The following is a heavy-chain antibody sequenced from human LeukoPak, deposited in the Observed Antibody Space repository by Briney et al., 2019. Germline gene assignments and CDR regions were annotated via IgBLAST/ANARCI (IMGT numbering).Heavy chain of an antibody. D-gene: IGHD6-25*01. CDR3: AKSPLSGRYFDL. J-gene: IGHJ2*01. Sequence: ASVKVSCKASGFTFTSSAMQWVRQARGQRLEWIGWIVVGSGNTNYAQKFQERVTITRDMSTSTAYMELSSLRSEDTAVYYCAKSPLSGRYFDLWGRGTLVTVSS. CDR1: GFTFTSSA. CDR2: IVVGSGNT. V-gene: IGHV1-58*02.